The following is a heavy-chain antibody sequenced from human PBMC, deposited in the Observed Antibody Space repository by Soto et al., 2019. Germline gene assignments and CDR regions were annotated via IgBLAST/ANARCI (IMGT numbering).Heavy chain of an antibody. J-gene: IGHJ6*02. Sequence: PGGSLRLSCAASGFPLRTYGMTWVRQAPGKGLEWVSAITGTGGNTYYVDSVKGRFTSSRDNSKNMLYLQVNSLRVEDTAVYYFAIIRGYWCGLDVWGQGTTVTSP. D-gene: IGHD2-8*02. V-gene: IGHV3-23*01. CDR3: AIIRGYWCGLDV. CDR2: ITGTGGNT. CDR1: GFPLRTYG.